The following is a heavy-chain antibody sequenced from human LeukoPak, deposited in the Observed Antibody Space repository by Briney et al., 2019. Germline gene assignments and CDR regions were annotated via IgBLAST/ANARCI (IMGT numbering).Heavy chain of an antibody. V-gene: IGHV1-2*06. D-gene: IGHD6-13*01. CDR1: GYTFTGYY. J-gene: IGHJ4*02. CDR3: ARETDSSSWYGY. CDR2: INPNSGGT. Sequence: ASVKVSCKASGYTFTGYYMHWVRQAPGQGLEWMGRINPNSGGTNYAQKFQGRVTMTRDTSISTAYMELSRLRSDDTAVYYCARETDSSSWYGYWGQGTPITVSS.